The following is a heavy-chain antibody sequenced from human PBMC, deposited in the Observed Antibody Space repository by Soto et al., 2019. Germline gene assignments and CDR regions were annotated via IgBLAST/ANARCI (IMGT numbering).Heavy chain of an antibody. CDR3: ARDLDGDISFDY. CDR1: GFTISSYD. J-gene: IGHJ4*02. Sequence: GGSLRLSCAASGFTISSYDMHWVRQATGKGLEWVSAIGTAGDTYYPGSVKGRFTISRENAKNSLYLQMNSLRAEDTAVYYCARDLDGDISFDYWGQGTLVTVSS. CDR2: IGTAGDT. V-gene: IGHV3-13*01. D-gene: IGHD3-9*01.